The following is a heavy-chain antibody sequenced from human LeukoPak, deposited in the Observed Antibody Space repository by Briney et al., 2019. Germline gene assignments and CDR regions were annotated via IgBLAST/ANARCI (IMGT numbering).Heavy chain of an antibody. V-gene: IGHV3-21*01. CDR3: ARDLLGIALHAFDI. J-gene: IGHJ3*02. Sequence: GGSLRLSCAASGFTFISYSMNWVRQAPGKGLEWVSSIGSSSSYIYYVDSVKGRFTISRDNAKNSLYLQMNSLRAEDTAVYYCARDLLGIALHAFDIWGQGTMVTVSS. CDR2: IGSSSSYI. D-gene: IGHD3-16*01. CDR1: GFTFISYS.